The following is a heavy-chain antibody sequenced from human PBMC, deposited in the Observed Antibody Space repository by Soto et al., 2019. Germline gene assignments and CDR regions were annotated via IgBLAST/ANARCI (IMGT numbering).Heavy chain of an antibody. CDR1: GYTFTSYG. J-gene: IGHJ4*02. D-gene: IGHD3-9*01. V-gene: IGHV1-18*01. CDR2: ISAYNANT. Sequence: QVQLVQSGAEVKKPGASVKVSCKASGYTFTSYGISWVRQAPGQGLEWMGWISAYNANTNYAQKLQGRVTMTTDTATSTAYMELRSLRSDDTAVYYCARDDLDILTGYFDRAFDYWGQGTLVTVSS. CDR3: ARDDLDILTGYFDRAFDY.